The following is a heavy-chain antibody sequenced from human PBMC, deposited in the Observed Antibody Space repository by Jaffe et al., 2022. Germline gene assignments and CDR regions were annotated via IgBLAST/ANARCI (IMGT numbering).Heavy chain of an antibody. CDR3: ARTSRGLGSYTDY. V-gene: IGHV4-38-2*01. Sequence: QVQLQGSGPGLVGPSETLSLTCAVSGYSINIAYCWGWIRQPPGGGLEWIGSSCYDGPIFYNPSLKSRLTMSVDTSQNQFSLDLRSVTAADTAVYYCARTSRGLGSYTDYWDQGTLVTVSS. CDR2: SCYDGPI. D-gene: IGHD3-10*01. CDR1: GYSINIAYC. J-gene: IGHJ4*02.